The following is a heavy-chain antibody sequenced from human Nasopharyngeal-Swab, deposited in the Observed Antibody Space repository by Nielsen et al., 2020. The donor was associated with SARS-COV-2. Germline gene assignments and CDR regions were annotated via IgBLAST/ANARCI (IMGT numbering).Heavy chain of an antibody. D-gene: IGHD3-9*01. CDR2: IYYSGST. J-gene: IGHJ4*02. V-gene: IGHV4-39*01. Sequence: WIRQPPGKGLEWLGSIYYSGSTYYNPSLKSRVTISVDTSKNQFSLKLSSVTAADTAVYYCARLDYDILTGYGDLYYFDYWGQGTLVTVSS. CDR3: ARLDYDILTGYGDLYYFDY.